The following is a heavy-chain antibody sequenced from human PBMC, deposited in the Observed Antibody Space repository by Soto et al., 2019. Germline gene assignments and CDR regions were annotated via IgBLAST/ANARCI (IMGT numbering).Heavy chain of an antibody. CDR2: IWYDGSNK. CDR1: GFTFRNYG. D-gene: IGHD3-10*02. Sequence: QVQLVESGGGVVQPGRSLRLSCAASGFTFRNYGMHWVRQAPGKGLEWLAVIWYDGSNKYYADSVKGRFTISRDNSKKPLYLEMNSLRDEDTAVYYCARDVRSRRYDLWGQGTLFIVSS. CDR3: ARDVRSRRYDL. V-gene: IGHV3-33*01. J-gene: IGHJ5*02.